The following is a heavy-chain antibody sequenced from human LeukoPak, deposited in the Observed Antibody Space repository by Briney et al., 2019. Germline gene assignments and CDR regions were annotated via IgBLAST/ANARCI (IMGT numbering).Heavy chain of an antibody. V-gene: IGHV1-46*01. CDR3: AREITMVPYYYFYMDV. CDR1: RYTFTSYY. CDR2: INPSGGST. J-gene: IGHJ6*03. D-gene: IGHD3-10*01. Sequence: ASVKVSCKASRYTFTSYYMHWVRQAPGQGLEWMGIINPSGGSTSYAQKFQGRVTMTRDTSTSIVYMELSSLRSEDTAVYYCAREITMVPYYYFYMDVWGKGTTVTISS.